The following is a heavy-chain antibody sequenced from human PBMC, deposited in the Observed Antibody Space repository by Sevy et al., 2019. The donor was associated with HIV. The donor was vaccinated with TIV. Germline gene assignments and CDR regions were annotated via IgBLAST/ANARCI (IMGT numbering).Heavy chain of an antibody. CDR3: ARVAVSYCTNDCYHRFDY. J-gene: IGHJ4*01. CDR2: ISYDGTYK. Sequence: GGSLRLSCAVSGFSFSHYAFHWVRQAPGKGLEWVSLISYDGTYKYYADSVKGRFTISRDNSKNTLYLQMNSLSGKDKAVYYCARVAVSYCTNDCYHRFDYWGPGALVTVSS. D-gene: IGHD2-8*01. CDR1: GFSFSHYA. V-gene: IGHV3-30-3*01.